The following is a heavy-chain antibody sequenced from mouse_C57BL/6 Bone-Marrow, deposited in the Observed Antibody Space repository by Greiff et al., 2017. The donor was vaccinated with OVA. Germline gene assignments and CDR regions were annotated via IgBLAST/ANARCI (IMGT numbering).Heavy chain of an antibody. D-gene: IGHD1-1*02. Sequence: VKLQESGAELARPGASVKLSCKASGYTFTSYGISWVKQRTGQGLEWIGEIYPRSGNTYYNEKFKGKATLTADKSSSTAYMELRSLTSEDSAVYFCARHWWYYFDYWGQGTTLTVSS. CDR3: ARHWWYYFDY. V-gene: IGHV1-81*01. CDR2: IYPRSGNT. CDR1: GYTFTSYG. J-gene: IGHJ2*01.